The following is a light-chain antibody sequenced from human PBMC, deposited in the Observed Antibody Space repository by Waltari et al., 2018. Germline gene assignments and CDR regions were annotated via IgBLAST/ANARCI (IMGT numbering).Light chain of an antibody. J-gene: IGLJ2*01. CDR1: TSDIGHTNF. CDR3: SSYTSSRTLI. Sequence: QSALTQPASVSASPGQSIAISCTGTTSDIGHTNFVSWYQQNPGKAPKLLIYDVTGRPSGVSDRFSGSKSGNTASLTISGLQAEDEADYYCSSYTSSRTLIFGGGTKVTV. V-gene: IGLV2-14*03. CDR2: DVT.